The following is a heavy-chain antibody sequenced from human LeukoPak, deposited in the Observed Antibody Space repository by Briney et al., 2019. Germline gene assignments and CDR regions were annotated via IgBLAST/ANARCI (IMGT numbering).Heavy chain of an antibody. V-gene: IGHV4-34*01. CDR2: INHSGST. Sequence: SETLSLTCAVYGGSFSGYYWSWIRQPPGKGLEWIGEINHSGSTNYNPSLKSRVTISVDTSKNQFSLKLSSVTAADTAVYYCARGVPSAYYYGSGSPNPYFDYWGQGTLVTVSS. J-gene: IGHJ4*02. CDR3: ARGVPSAYYYGSGSPNPYFDY. D-gene: IGHD3-10*01. CDR1: GGSFSGYY.